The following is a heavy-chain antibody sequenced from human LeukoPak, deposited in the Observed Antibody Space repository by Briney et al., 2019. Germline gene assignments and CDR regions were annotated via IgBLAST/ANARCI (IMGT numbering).Heavy chain of an antibody. CDR2: INWNGGST. Sequence: QAGGSLRLSCAASGFTFDDYGMSWVRQAPGKGLEWVSGINWNGGSTGYADSVKGRFTISRDNAKNSLYLQMNSLRAEDTALYHCARGGYYYYYMDVWGKGTTVTVSS. D-gene: IGHD1-26*01. V-gene: IGHV3-20*01. CDR3: ARGGYYYYYMDV. CDR1: GFTFDDYG. J-gene: IGHJ6*03.